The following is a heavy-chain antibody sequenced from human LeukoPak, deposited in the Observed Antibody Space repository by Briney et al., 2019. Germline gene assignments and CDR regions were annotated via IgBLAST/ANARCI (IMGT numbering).Heavy chain of an antibody. J-gene: IGHJ4*02. CDR1: GFIFSNYA. D-gene: IGHD2-21*02. CDR2: ISSDGSKI. V-gene: IGHV3-30*04. Sequence: PGGSLRLSCAASGFIFSNYAMHWVRQAPGKGLEWVALISSDGSKIYYADSVKGRFTISRDNSKNTLYLQMNSLRAEDTAVYYCAKDWRAYCVGDCYSYFDYWGQGTLVTVSS. CDR3: AKDWRAYCVGDCYSYFDY.